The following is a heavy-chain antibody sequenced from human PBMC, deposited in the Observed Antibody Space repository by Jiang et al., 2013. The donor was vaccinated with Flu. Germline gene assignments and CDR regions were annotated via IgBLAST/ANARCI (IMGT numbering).Heavy chain of an antibody. CDR2: IYYSGST. V-gene: IGHV4-39*01. CDR1: GGSISSSSYY. J-gene: IGHJ4*02. Sequence: LLKPSETLSLTCTVSGGSISSSSYYWGWIRQPPGKGLEWIGSIYYSGSTYYNPSLKSRVTISVDTSKNQFSLKLSSVTAADTAVYYCARFGVVRWSGDSDYWGQGTLVTVSS. D-gene: IGHD3-10*01. CDR3: ARFGVVRWSGDSDY.